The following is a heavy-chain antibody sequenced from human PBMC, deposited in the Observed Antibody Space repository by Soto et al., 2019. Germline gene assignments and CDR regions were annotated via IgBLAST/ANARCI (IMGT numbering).Heavy chain of an antibody. J-gene: IGHJ4*02. CDR2: IKNERTT. CDR3: TTDEADNGNDGDFDY. Sequence: EVHLVESGGGLVKPGGSLRLSCAASGLPFSKAWMSWVRQAPGKGLEWVGRIKNERTTDYAAPVRDRFTISRDDSQNMVYLQMDSLKTEDTAVYYCTTDEADNGNDGDFDYWGQGTLVTVSS. CDR1: GLPFSKAW. D-gene: IGHD1-1*01. V-gene: IGHV3-15*01.